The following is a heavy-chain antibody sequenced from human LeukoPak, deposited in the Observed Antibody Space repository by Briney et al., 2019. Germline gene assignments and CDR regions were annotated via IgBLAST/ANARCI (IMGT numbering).Heavy chain of an antibody. CDR1: GFTFDDYG. CDR2: INWNGGST. V-gene: IGHV3-20*04. D-gene: IGHD3-22*01. CDR3: ARAGHYYDSSGYHNAEAFDI. J-gene: IGHJ3*02. Sequence: PGGSLRLSCAASGFTFDDYGMSWVRQAPGKGLEWVSGINWNGGSTGYADSVKGRFTISRDNAKNSLYLQMNSLRAEDTALYCCARAGHYYDSSGYHNAEAFDIWGQGTMVTVSS.